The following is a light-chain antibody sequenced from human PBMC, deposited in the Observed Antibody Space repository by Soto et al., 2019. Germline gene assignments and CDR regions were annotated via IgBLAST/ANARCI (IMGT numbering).Light chain of an antibody. J-gene: IGLJ2*01. V-gene: IGLV1-44*01. CDR2: SNN. CDR3: ATWDGSLNRPV. Sequence: QSVLTQPPSASGTPGQRVTISCSGSGSNIGSDTVNWYQQLPGTAPKLLIYSNNQRPSGVPDRFSGSKSGTSASLAISGLQSEDEADYYCATWDGSLNRPVFGGGTQLTVL. CDR1: GSNIGSDT.